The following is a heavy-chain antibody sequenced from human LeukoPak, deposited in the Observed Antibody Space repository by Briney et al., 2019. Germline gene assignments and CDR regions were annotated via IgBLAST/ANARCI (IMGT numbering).Heavy chain of an antibody. CDR2: ISAYNGNT. CDR3: ARLAAAGAGGYYYYYMDV. V-gene: IGHV1-18*01. D-gene: IGHD6-13*01. Sequence: ASVKVSCKASGYTFTSYGISWVRQAPGQGLEWMGWISAYNGNTNYAQKLQGRVMITTDESTSTAYMELSSLRSEDTAVYYCARLAAAGAGGYYYYYMDVWGKGTTVTVSS. CDR1: GYTFTSYG. J-gene: IGHJ6*03.